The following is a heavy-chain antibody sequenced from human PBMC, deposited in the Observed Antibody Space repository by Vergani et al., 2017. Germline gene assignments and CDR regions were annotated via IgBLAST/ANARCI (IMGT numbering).Heavy chain of an antibody. J-gene: IGHJ4*02. CDR3: AREAAGYFDY. V-gene: IGHV4-34*01. CDR2: INHSGST. CDR1: GGSFSGYY. Sequence: QVQLQQWGAGLLKPSETLSLTCAVYGGSFSGYYWSWIRQPPGKGLEWIGEINHSGSTNYNPSLKSRGTISVDTSKNQFSLKLSSVTAADTAVYYCAREAAGYFDYWGQGTLVTVSS. D-gene: IGHD6-13*01.